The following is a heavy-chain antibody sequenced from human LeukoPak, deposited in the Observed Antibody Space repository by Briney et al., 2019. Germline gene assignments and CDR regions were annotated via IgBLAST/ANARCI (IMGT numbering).Heavy chain of an antibody. Sequence: PGGSLRLSCAASGFTFSSYAMSWVRQAPGKGLEWVSAISGSGGSTYYADSVKGRFTISRDNSKNTLYLQMNSLRAEDTAVYYCAKGQARLAVAGHDAFDIWGQGTMVTVSS. J-gene: IGHJ3*02. D-gene: IGHD6-19*01. V-gene: IGHV3-23*01. CDR3: AKGQARLAVAGHDAFDI. CDR2: ISGSGGST. CDR1: GFTFSSYA.